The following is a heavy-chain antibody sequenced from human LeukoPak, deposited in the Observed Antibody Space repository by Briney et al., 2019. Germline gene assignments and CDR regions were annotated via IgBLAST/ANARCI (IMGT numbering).Heavy chain of an antibody. CDR3: ARARYYDSSGYAFGI. Sequence: GGSLRLSCAASGFTFSSYSMNWVRQAPGKGLEWVSSISSSSSYIYYADSVKGRFTISRDNAKNSLYLQMNSLRAEDSAVYYCARARYYDSSGYAFGIWGQGTMVTVSS. CDR1: GFTFSSYS. CDR2: ISSSSSYI. J-gene: IGHJ3*02. V-gene: IGHV3-21*01. D-gene: IGHD3-22*01.